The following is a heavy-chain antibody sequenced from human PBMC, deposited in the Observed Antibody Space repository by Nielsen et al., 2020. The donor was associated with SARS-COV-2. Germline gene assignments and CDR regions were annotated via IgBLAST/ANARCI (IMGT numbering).Heavy chain of an antibody. CDR2: INNSGMT. J-gene: IGHJ4*02. Sequence: SETMSLTSAVYGGSFRGYYWSWIRKLPGKGLEWIGEINNSGMTNYNPSLRRRVTISVDTSKNQFSLNLSSVTAADTSVYYCARVDGYYYDSSGYLDYCGQGTLVIVSS. CDR1: GGSFRGYY. V-gene: IGHV4-34*01. CDR3: ARVDGYYYDSSGYLDY. D-gene: IGHD3-22*01.